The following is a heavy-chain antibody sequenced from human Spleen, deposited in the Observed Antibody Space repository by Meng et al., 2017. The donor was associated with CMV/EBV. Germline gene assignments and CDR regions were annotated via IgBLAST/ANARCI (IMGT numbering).Heavy chain of an antibody. CDR2: MYHSGTT. Sequence: GGGLWKPSGRLSLTCAVYGGSFSSSYWWTWVRQSPGKGLEWIGEMYHSGTTNYNPSLKSRVTISMGKSNNQLSLKLNSVTAADTAVYHCATQESRDGHNPYWGQGTLVTVFS. J-gene: IGHJ4*02. CDR3: ATQESRDGHNPY. V-gene: IGHV4-4*02. CDR1: GGSFSSSYW. D-gene: IGHD5-24*01.